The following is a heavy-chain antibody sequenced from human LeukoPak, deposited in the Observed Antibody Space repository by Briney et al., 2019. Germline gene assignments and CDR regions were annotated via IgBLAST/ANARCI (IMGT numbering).Heavy chain of an antibody. CDR3: ARDREYDFWSGYYTYYYYGMDV. Sequence: SVKVSCKASGGTFISYAISWVRQAPGQGLEWMGGIIPIFGTANYAQKFQGRVTITADESTSTAYMELSSLRPEDTAVYYCARDREYDFWSGYYTYYYYGMDVWGQGTTVTVSS. J-gene: IGHJ6*02. D-gene: IGHD3-3*01. CDR1: GGTFISYA. V-gene: IGHV1-69*13. CDR2: IIPIFGTA.